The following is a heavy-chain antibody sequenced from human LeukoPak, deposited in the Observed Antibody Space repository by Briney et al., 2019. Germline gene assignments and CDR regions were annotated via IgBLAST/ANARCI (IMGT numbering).Heavy chain of an antibody. CDR1: GYTFTSYA. D-gene: IGHD3-16*01. CDR2: IRAYNGNT. J-gene: IGHJ4*02. V-gene: IGHV1-18*01. CDR3: AREGGYHKDFDY. Sequence: ASVKASCKASGYTFTSYAISWVRQAPGQGLEWMGWIRAYNGNTNYAQNLQGRVTMTTDTSTSTAYMDLRSLRSDDTAVYYCAREGGYHKDFDYWGQGTLVTVSS.